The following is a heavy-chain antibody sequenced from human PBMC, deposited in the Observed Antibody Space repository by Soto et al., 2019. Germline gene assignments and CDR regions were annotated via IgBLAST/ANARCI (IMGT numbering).Heavy chain of an antibody. Sequence: PSEALSLTCSVSGDSISSHYWSWIRQHPGKGLEWIGYMYYSGYIYYNPSLKSRVTISVDTSKNQFSLKLSSVTAADTAVYYCARWVRCFGTSCLYALDVWGQGTTVTVSS. V-gene: IGHV4-31*03. D-gene: IGHD2-2*01. CDR1: GDSISSHY. J-gene: IGHJ6*02. CDR2: MYYSGYI. CDR3: ARWVRCFGTSCLYALDV.